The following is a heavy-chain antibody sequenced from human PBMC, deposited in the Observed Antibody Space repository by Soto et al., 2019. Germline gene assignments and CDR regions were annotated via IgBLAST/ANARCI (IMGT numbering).Heavy chain of an antibody. D-gene: IGHD2-2*02. CDR1: GGSISSSGYY. J-gene: IGHJ4*02. CDR3: ARVGVAYCISTRCYNFDY. Sequence: SETLSLTCIVSGGSISSSGYYWGWIRQPPGKGLEWIGSIYYSGSTYYNPSLKSRITISVDTSKNQFSLKLSSVTAADTAVYYCARVGVAYCISTRCYNFDYWGPGTLVTVSS. CDR2: IYYSGST. V-gene: IGHV4-39*01.